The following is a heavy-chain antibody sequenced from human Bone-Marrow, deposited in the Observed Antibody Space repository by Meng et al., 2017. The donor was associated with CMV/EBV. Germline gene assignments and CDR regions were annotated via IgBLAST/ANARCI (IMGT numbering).Heavy chain of an antibody. CDR1: GDSVSSNSAA. D-gene: IGHD2-2*01. V-gene: IGHV6-1*01. Sequence: SQTLSLTCAISGDSVSSNSAAWNWIGQSPSRGLEWLGRTYYRSKWYNDYAVSVKSRITINPDTSKNQFSLQLNSVTPEDTAVYYCAREVVVPAAIGYYYYGMDVWGQGTTVTVSS. J-gene: IGHJ6*02. CDR3: AREVVVPAAIGYYYYGMDV. CDR2: TYYRSKWYN.